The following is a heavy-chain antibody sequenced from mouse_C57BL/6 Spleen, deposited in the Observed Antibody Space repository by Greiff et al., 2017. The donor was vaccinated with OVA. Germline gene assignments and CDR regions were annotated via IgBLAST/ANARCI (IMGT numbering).Heavy chain of an antibody. J-gene: IGHJ3*01. D-gene: IGHD2-3*01. CDR2: ISYDGSN. Sequence: EVKLVESGPGLVKPSQSLSLTCSVTGYSITSGYYWNWIRQFPGNKLEWMGYISYDGSNNYNPSLKNRISITRDTSKNQFFLKLNSVTTEDTATYYCARGGGYYVAWFAYWGQGTLVTVSA. CDR1: GYSITSGYY. V-gene: IGHV3-6*01. CDR3: ARGGGYYVAWFAY.